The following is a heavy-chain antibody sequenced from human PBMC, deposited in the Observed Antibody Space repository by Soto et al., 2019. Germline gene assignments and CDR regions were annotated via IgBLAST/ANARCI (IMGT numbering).Heavy chain of an antibody. D-gene: IGHD3-22*01. Sequence: ASVKVSCKACGGTFRSYAISWVRQETGQGLEWMGGIIPIFGTANYAQKFQGRVTITADESTSTAYMELSSLRSEDTAVYYCAGPTYYYDSSGYFDAFDIWGQGTMVTVSS. V-gene: IGHV1-69*13. J-gene: IGHJ3*02. CDR3: AGPTYYYDSSGYFDAFDI. CDR1: GGTFRSYA. CDR2: IIPIFGTA.